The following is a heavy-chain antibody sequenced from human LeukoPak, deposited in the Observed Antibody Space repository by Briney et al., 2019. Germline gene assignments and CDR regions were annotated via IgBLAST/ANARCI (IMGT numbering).Heavy chain of an antibody. V-gene: IGHV4-59*08. CDR1: GGSISSYY. D-gene: IGHD5-18*01. CDR3: AGQGYDY. J-gene: IGHJ4*02. CDR2: IYYGGST. Sequence: KASETLSLTCTVSGGSISSYYWSWIRQPPGKGLEWIGYIYYGGSTNYNPSLKSRVTISVDTSKNQFSLKLCSVTAADTAVYYCAGQGYDYWGQGTLVTVSS.